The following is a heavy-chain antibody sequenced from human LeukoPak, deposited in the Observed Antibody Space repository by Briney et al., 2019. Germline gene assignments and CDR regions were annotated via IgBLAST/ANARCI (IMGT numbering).Heavy chain of an antibody. CDR3: ARDDCSGESCYRSWFDP. CDR2: INAGNGNT. D-gene: IGHD2-15*01. CDR1: GYTFTSYA. J-gene: IGHJ5*02. Sequence: GASVKVSCKASGYTFTSYAMHWVRQAPGQRLEWMGWINAGNGNTKYSQKFQGRVTITRDTSASTAYMELSSLRSEDTAVYYCARDDCSGESCYRSWFDPWGQGTLVTVSS. V-gene: IGHV1-3*01.